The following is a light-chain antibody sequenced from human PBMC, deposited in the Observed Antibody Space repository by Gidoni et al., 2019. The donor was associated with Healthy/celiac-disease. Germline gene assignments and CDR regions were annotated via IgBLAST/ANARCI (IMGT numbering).Light chain of an antibody. CDR1: SGINVGTYR. CDR2: YKSDSDK. Sequence: QAVLPQPASLSASPGASASLTYTLRSGINVGTYRIYWYQQKPGSPPQYLLRYKSDSDKQQGSGVPSRFSGSKDASANAGILLISGLQSEDEADYYCMIWHSSAWVFGGGTKLTVL. V-gene: IGLV5-45*01. J-gene: IGLJ3*02. CDR3: MIWHSSAWV.